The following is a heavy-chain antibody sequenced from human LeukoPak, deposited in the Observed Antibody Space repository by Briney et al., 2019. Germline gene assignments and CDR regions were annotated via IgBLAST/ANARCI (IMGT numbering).Heavy chain of an antibody. CDR1: GGSISSYY. CDR2: IYTSGST. CDR3: ARGPYDSSGYYYNY. J-gene: IGHJ4*02. V-gene: IGHV4-4*09. Sequence: SETLSLTCTVSGGSISSYYWSWIRQPPGKGLEWIGYIYTSGSTNYNPSLKSRVTISVDTSKNQFSLKLSSVTAADTAVYYCARGPYDSSGYYYNYWGQGTLVTVSS. D-gene: IGHD3-22*01.